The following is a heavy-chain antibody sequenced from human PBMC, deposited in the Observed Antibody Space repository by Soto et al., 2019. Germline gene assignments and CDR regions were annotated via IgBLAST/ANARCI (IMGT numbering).Heavy chain of an antibody. CDR2: IYYSGST. J-gene: IGHJ5*02. V-gene: IGHV4-30-4*01. CDR1: GGSISSGDYY. D-gene: IGHD3-16*01. CDR3: ARARRSGEDTNWFDP. Sequence: SETLSLTCTVSGGSISSGDYYWSWIRQPPGKGLEWSGYIYYSGSTNYNPSLKSRVTISIDTSKTKFSLKLSSVTAADTAVYYCARARRSGEDTNWFDPWGQGTLATVSS.